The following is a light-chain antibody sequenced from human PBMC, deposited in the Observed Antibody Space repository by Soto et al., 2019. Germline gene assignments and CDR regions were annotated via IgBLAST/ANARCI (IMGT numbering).Light chain of an antibody. Sequence: QSVLTQPPSVSGAPGQRVIISCTGSSSNIGAGYDVNWYQHLPGKAPKLLIYGHTNRPSGVPDRFSGSKSGTSASLAITGLQPEDEADYYCSLYTSENTYVFGTGTKLTVL. CDR1: SSNIGAGYD. V-gene: IGLV1-40*01. CDR3: SLYTSENTYV. CDR2: GHT. J-gene: IGLJ1*01.